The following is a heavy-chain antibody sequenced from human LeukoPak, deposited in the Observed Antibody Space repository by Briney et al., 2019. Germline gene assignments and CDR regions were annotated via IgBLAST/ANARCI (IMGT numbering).Heavy chain of an antibody. CDR1: GFTFSSYG. CDR3: AKSVPAAIVLYFDY. Sequence: PGGSLRLSCAASGFTFSSYGMHWVRQAPGKGLEWVAFIRYDGSNKYYADSVKGRFTISRDNSKNTLYLQMNSLRAEDTAVYYCAKSVPAAIVLYFDYWGQGTLVTVSS. V-gene: IGHV3-30*02. J-gene: IGHJ4*02. CDR2: IRYDGSNK. D-gene: IGHD2-2*01.